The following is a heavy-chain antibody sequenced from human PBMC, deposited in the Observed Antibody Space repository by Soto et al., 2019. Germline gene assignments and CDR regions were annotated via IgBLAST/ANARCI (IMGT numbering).Heavy chain of an antibody. CDR1: GITFGSRA. J-gene: IGHJ6*02. CDR3: ARGGYCSSTSCYTYYYYGMDV. V-gene: IGHV3-23*01. D-gene: IGHD2-2*02. Sequence: EVQLLESGGDLVQPGGSLRLSCVASGITFGSRAMSWVRQAPGEGLEWVSTITDSGGDAKYADSVRGRFTISRDNSKNTLYLQMNSLRAEDTAVYYCARGGYCSSTSCYTYYYYGMDVWGQGTTVTVSS. CDR2: ITDSGGDA.